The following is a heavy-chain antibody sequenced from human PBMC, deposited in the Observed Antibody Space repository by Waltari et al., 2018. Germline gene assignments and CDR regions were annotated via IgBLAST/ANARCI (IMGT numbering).Heavy chain of an antibody. CDR1: GGSISSYY. V-gene: IGHV4-59*01. CDR2: IYYSGST. D-gene: IGHD3-10*01. J-gene: IGHJ6*03. Sequence: QVQLQESGSGLVKPSETLSLTCTVSGGSISSYYWSWIRQPPGKGLGWIGYIYYSGSTNYNPSLKSRVTISVDTSKNQFSLKLSSVTAADTAVYYCARRVGSGSYYNLDYYYMDVWGKGTTVTVSS. CDR3: ARRVGSGSYYNLDYYYMDV.